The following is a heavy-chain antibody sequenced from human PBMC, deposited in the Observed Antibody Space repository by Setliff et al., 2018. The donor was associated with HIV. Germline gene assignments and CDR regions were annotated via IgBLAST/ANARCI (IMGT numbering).Heavy chain of an antibody. Sequence: SETLSLTCAVSGYSISSGYYWAWIRQSTGKGLDWIGSIHHSGTTYYNPSLKSRVTISVDTTTNQVYLQVNSVTAVDTAVYYCARVPHRVVGTTTLLYHFDYWGLGTLVTVSS. V-gene: IGHV4-38-2*01. J-gene: IGHJ4*02. CDR1: GYSISSGYY. CDR3: ARVPHRVVGTTTLLYHFDY. CDR2: IHHSGTT. D-gene: IGHD1-26*01.